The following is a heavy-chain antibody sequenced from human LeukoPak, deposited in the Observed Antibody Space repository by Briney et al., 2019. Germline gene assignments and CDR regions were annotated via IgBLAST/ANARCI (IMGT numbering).Heavy chain of an antibody. D-gene: IGHD3-10*01. V-gene: IGHV3-7*01. Sequence: PGVSLRLSCVASGFTFSNSWMSWVRQAPGKGLEWVAHIQQVGSEIYYVDSVRGRFTISRDNAKNSLYLEMSNLRAEDTALYYCATEAYYHFDYWGQGILVTVSS. CDR3: ATEAYYHFDY. J-gene: IGHJ4*02. CDR2: IQQVGSEI. CDR1: GFTFSNSW.